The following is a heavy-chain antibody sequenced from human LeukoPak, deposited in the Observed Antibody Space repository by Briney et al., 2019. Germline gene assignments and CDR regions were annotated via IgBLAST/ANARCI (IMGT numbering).Heavy chain of an antibody. J-gene: IGHJ4*02. CDR3: ARVPRIATSFDY. CDR2: INPNSGGT. Sequence: ASVKVSCKASGYTFTGYYMHWVRQAPGQGLEWMGWINPNSGGTNYAQKFQGRVTMTRDTSISTVYMELSRLRSDDTAVYYCARVPRIATSFDYWGQGTLVTVSS. D-gene: IGHD1-1*01. V-gene: IGHV1-2*02. CDR1: GYTFTGYY.